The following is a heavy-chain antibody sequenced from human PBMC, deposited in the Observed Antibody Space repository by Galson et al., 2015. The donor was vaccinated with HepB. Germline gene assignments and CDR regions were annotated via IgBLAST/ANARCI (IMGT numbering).Heavy chain of an antibody. D-gene: IGHD5-18*01. CDR2: ISYDGSNK. V-gene: IGHV3-30-3*01. Sequence: SLRLSCAASGFTFSSYAMHWVRQAPGKGLEWVAVISYDGSNKYYADSVKGRFTISRDNSKNTLYLQMNSLRAEDTAVYYCARDTDTAMVTDYWGQGTLVTVSS. CDR3: ARDTDTAMVTDY. J-gene: IGHJ4*02. CDR1: GFTFSSYA.